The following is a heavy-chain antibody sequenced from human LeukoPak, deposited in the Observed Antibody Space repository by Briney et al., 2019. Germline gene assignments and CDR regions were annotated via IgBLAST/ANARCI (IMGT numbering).Heavy chain of an antibody. CDR3: TTIPGRDPGTLRRYFDY. CDR1: GFSFSNAW. J-gene: IGHJ4*02. CDR2: IKDAPDGMRT. V-gene: IGHV3-15*01. Sequence: GGSLRLSCAASGFSFSNAWMSCVRQAPGKGREWVGRIKDAPDGMRTDYAAPVRGRFTISRDDSKNTLYLQMTSLETEDTAVYHCTTIPGRDPGTLRRYFDYWGQGILVTVSS. D-gene: IGHD5-24*01.